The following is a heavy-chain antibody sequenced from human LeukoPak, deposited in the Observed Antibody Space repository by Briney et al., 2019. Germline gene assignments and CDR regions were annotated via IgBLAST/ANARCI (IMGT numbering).Heavy chain of an antibody. Sequence: SETLSLTCTVSGGSISSYYWSWIRQPPGKGLEWIGEINHSGSTNYNPSLKSRVTISVDTSKNQFSLKLSSVTAADTAVYYCAREDYYGSGSYFYLWGRGTLVTVSS. CDR2: INHSGST. D-gene: IGHD3-10*01. J-gene: IGHJ2*01. V-gene: IGHV4-34*01. CDR1: GGSISSYY. CDR3: AREDYYGSGSYFYL.